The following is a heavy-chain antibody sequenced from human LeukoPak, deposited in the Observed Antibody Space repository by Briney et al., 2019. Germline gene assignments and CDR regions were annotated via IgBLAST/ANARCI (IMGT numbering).Heavy chain of an antibody. V-gene: IGHV3-53*01. CDR3: ARATLDN. J-gene: IGHJ4*02. CDR1: GFTVSNNY. Sequence: PGGSLRLSCAASGFTVSNNYMRWVRQAPGKGLEWVSVIYSGGSTKYADSVKARFTISRDNSKNTVYLQMNSLRADDTAVYYCARATLDNWGQGTLVTVSS. CDR2: IYSGGST.